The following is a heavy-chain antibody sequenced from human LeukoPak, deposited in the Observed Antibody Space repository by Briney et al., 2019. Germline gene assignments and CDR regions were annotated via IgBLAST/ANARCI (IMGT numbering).Heavy chain of an antibody. Sequence: GGSLRLSCAASGFTFSNYDMNWVRQAPGKGLEWVSSITSSSNYIDHADSVKGRFTISRDNAKNSLYLQMNSLRAEDTAVYYCARDLAFYYFDSSGYFGPFDIWGQGTMVTVSS. J-gene: IGHJ3*02. CDR2: ITSSSNYI. D-gene: IGHD3-22*01. V-gene: IGHV3-21*01. CDR3: ARDLAFYYFDSSGYFGPFDI. CDR1: GFTFSNYD.